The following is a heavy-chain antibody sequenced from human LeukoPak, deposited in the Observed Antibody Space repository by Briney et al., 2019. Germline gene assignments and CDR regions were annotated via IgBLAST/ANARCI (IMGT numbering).Heavy chain of an antibody. D-gene: IGHD5-18*01. J-gene: IGHJ4*02. CDR1: GFTFSSYA. CDR3: ARVGIQLWLPYYFDY. Sequence: GGSLRLSCAASGFTFSSYAMRWVRRAPGKGLEWVAVISYDGSNKYYADSVKGRFTISRDNSKNTLYLQMNSLRAEDTAVYYCARVGIQLWLPYYFDYWGQGTLVTVSS. CDR2: ISYDGSNK. V-gene: IGHV3-30-3*01.